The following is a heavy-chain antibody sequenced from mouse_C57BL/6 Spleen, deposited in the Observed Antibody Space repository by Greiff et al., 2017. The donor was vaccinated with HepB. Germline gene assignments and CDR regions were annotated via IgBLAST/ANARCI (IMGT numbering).Heavy chain of an antibody. CDR3: ARGKSNYGDYFDY. J-gene: IGHJ2*01. V-gene: IGHV5-4*01. CDR1: GFTFSSYA. D-gene: IGHD2-5*01. CDR2: ISDGGSYT. Sequence: EVQVVESGGGVVKPGGSLKLSCAASGFTFSSYAMSWVRQTPEKRLEWVATISDGGSYTYYPDNVKGRFTISRDNAKNNLYLQMSHLKSEDTAMYYCARGKSNYGDYFDYWGQGTTLTVSS.